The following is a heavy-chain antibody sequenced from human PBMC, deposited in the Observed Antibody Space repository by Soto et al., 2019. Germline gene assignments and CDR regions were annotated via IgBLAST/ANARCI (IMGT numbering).Heavy chain of an antibody. CDR1: GYTFTSYG. Sequence: QVQLVQSGAEVKKPGASVKVSCKASGYTFTSYGISWVRQAPGQGLEWMGWISAYNGNTNYAQKLQGRVTMTTDTSTSTAYMELRSLRSDDTAVYYCARDRLDIVATINYYCYGMDVWGQGTTVTVSS. J-gene: IGHJ6*02. D-gene: IGHD5-12*01. CDR2: ISAYNGNT. CDR3: ARDRLDIVATINYYCYGMDV. V-gene: IGHV1-18*01.